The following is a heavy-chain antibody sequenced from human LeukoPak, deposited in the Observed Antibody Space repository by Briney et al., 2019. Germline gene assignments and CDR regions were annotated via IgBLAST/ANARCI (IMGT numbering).Heavy chain of an antibody. CDR3: ARDQGFGYYDYVWGSYRLYYFDY. CDR2: ISAYNGNT. J-gene: IGHJ4*02. Sequence: ASVKVSCKASGYTFTSYGISGVRQAPGQGLEWMGWISAYNGNTNYAQKLQGRVTMTTDTSTSTAYMELRSLRSDDTAVYYCARDQGFGYYDYVWGSYRLYYFDYWGQGTLVTVSS. V-gene: IGHV1-18*04. CDR1: GYTFTSYG. D-gene: IGHD3-16*02.